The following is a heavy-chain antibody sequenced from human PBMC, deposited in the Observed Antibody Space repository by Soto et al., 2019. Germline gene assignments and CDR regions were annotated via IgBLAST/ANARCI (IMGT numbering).Heavy chain of an antibody. Sequence: ASVKVSCKASGYTFINYDVAWVRRAPGQGLQWMGWISISKGKTYYEQSLQGRVTMTTDTVTTTAYMEVRSLSSDDTAVYYCASPRELSYSYFYFFTLDVWGQGTTVTVSS. V-gene: IGHV1-18*01. CDR1: GYTFINYD. D-gene: IGHD2-21*01. CDR3: ASPRELSYSYFYFFTLDV. CDR2: ISISKGKT. J-gene: IGHJ6*02.